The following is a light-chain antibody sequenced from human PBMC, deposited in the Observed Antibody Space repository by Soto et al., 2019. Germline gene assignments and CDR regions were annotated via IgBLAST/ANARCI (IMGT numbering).Light chain of an antibody. Sequence: EIVMTQSPATLSVSPGERATLSCRASLIISSNLAWYQKKPGQPPRLLIYGASTRATGIPVRFSGSGSGTEFTLTISSLQPDDFATYYCQHYNSYSEAFGQGTKVELK. CDR2: GAS. V-gene: IGKV3-15*01. CDR1: LIISSN. J-gene: IGKJ1*01. CDR3: QHYNSYSEA.